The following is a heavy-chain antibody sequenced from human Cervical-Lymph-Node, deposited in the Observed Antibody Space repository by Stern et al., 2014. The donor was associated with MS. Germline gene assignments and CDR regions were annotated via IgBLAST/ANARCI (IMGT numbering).Heavy chain of an antibody. CDR2: IIPMSAIT. J-gene: IGHJ4*02. V-gene: IGHV1-69*09. Sequence: VQPVESGAEVKKPGSSVKVSCKASGGTFGSHAMSWVRQAPGQGLEWMGRIIPMSAITNYAQKFQGRATITADTSTNIASIELSSLRSEDTAVYYCATRREETTGITSVWGQGTLVTVSS. D-gene: IGHD1-7*01. CDR3: ATRREETTGITSV. CDR1: GGTFGSHA.